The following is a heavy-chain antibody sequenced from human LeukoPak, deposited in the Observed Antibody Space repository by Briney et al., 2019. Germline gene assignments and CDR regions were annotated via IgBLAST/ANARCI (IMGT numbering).Heavy chain of an antibody. CDR3: ARSYRSSWNGGFDY. Sequence: ASVKVSCKASGYTFTSYAMNWVRQAPGQGLEWMGWINTNTGNPTYAQGFTGRFVFSLDTSVSTAYLQISGLKAEDTAVYYCARSYRSSWNGGFDYWGQGTLVTVSS. J-gene: IGHJ4*02. CDR2: INTNTGNP. V-gene: IGHV7-4-1*02. D-gene: IGHD6-13*01. CDR1: GYTFTSYA.